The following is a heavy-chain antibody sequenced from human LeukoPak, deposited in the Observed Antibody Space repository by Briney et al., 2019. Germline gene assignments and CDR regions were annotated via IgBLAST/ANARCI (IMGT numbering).Heavy chain of an antibody. CDR1: GFIFSSCE. D-gene: IGHD4-23*01. CDR3: ATLGDYGGNSDFDY. J-gene: IGHJ4*02. CDR2: IGISGSAI. Sequence: PGGSLRLSCAASGFIFSSCEMNWVRQAPGKGLEWVSYIGISGSAIYYADSVKGRFTISRDNAKNSLYLQMNSLRAEDTAVYYCATLGDYGGNSDFDYWGQGTLVTVSS. V-gene: IGHV3-48*03.